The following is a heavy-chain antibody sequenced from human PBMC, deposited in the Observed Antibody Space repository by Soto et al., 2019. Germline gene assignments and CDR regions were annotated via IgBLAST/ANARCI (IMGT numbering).Heavy chain of an antibody. CDR2: TSYSGST. CDR3: ARAPYSSGWPDS. V-gene: IGHV4-61*03. CDR1: GGSVSSGGYF. Sequence: PSETLSLTCTVSGGSVSSGGYFWSWIRQPPGKGLEWIGYTSYSGSTKYNPSLESRVTISVDTSNKNFSLKLASVTAADTAVYYCARAPYSSGWPDSWGQGTLVTSPQ. D-gene: IGHD6-19*01. J-gene: IGHJ4*02.